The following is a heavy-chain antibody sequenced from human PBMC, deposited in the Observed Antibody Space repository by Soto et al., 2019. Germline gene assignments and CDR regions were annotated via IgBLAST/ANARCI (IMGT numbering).Heavy chain of an antibody. CDR1: GFTVSSNY. CDR2: ISANGQGI. J-gene: IGHJ4*02. CDR3: AKDRNYPRDQFHN. D-gene: IGHD1-7*01. V-gene: IGHV3-23*01. Sequence: GESLPLSCAASGFTVSSNYMSWVRQAPGKGLEWVSAISANGQGIYYADSVKGRFIISRDSSKNTVFLHMDSLTAEDTAVYYCAKDRNYPRDQFHNWGQGTLVTV.